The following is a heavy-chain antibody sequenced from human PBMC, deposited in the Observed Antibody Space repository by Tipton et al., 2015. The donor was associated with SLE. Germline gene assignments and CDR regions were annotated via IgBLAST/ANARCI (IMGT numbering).Heavy chain of an antibody. CDR1: GGSVSSGDYS. CDR2: FYYSGSR. D-gene: IGHD5-24*01. V-gene: IGHV4-61*03. CDR3: ARDRGGDGYNVLTY. J-gene: IGHJ4*02. Sequence: TLSLTCTVSGGSVSSGDYSWSWIRQPPGKGLEWIGNFYYSGSRKYNPSLKSRVTISVDTSKNHFSLKLNSVTAADTALYYCARDRGGDGYNVLTYWGQGTLVTVSS.